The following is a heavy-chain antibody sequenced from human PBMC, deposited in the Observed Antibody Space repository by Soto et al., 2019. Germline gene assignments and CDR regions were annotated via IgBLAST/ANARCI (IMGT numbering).Heavy chain of an antibody. D-gene: IGHD4-17*01. Sequence: GGSLRLSCAASGFTSSTYVMTWVRQAPGKGLEWVSAISDSGSSTYYADSVKGRFTISRDNSKNTLYLQMTSLRAEDTAVYYCAKDWWRSMTTVTTGEDYWGQGTLVTVSS. CDR3: AKDWWRSMTTVTTGEDY. CDR1: GFTSSTYV. CDR2: ISDSGSST. J-gene: IGHJ4*02. V-gene: IGHV3-23*01.